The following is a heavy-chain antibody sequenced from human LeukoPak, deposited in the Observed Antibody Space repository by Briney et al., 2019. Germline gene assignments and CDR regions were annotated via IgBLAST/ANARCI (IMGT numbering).Heavy chain of an antibody. CDR3: ARVNTMVRGASYFDY. CDR2: ISYDGSNK. J-gene: IGHJ4*02. D-gene: IGHD3-10*01. CDR1: GFTFSSYA. V-gene: IGHV3-30*04. Sequence: PGRSLRLSCAASGFTFSSYAMHWARQAPGKGLEWVAVISYDGSNKYYADSVKGRFTISRDNSKNTLYLQMNSLRAEDTAVYYCARVNTMVRGASYFDYWGQGTLVTVSS.